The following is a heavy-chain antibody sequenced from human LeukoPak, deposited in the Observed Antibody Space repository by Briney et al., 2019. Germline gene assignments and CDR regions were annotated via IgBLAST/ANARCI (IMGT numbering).Heavy chain of an antibody. D-gene: IGHD2-15*01. CDR1: GFTFSSYA. V-gene: IGHV3-23*01. J-gene: IGHJ4*02. CDR3: AKDDKLCSGGSCYTNFDY. Sequence: GGSLRLSCAASGFTFSSYAMSWVRQAPGKGLEWVSAISGSGGSTYYADSVEGRFTISRDNSKNTLYLQMNSLRAEDTAVYYCAKDDKLCSGGSCYTNFDYWGQGTLVTVSS. CDR2: ISGSGGST.